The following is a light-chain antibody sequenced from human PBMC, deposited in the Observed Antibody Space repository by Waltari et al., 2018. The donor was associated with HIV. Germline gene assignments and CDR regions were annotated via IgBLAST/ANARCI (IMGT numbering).Light chain of an antibody. CDR2: GVN. V-gene: IGLV2-11*01. CDR3: CSYAGSNIHWV. Sequence: QSALTQPRSVSGSPGQSVTISCTGTSRYVNNYNYVSWYQHHPGEDPKIVIFGVNKRPSGVPGRFSGSNSGNTASLTISGLQAEDEGHYYCCSYAGSNIHWVFGGGTKLTVL. CDR1: SRYVNNYNY. J-gene: IGLJ3*02.